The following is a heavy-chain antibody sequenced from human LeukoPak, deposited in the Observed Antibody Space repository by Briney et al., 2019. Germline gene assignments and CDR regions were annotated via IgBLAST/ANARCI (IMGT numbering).Heavy chain of an antibody. V-gene: IGHV1-46*01. Sequence: ASVKVSCKASGYTFTSYGISWVRQAPGQGLEWMGIINPSGGSTSYAQKFQGRVTMTRDMSTSTVYMELSSLRSEDTAVYYCARDHSYGLDYWGQGTLVTVSS. J-gene: IGHJ4*02. D-gene: IGHD5-18*01. CDR1: GYTFTSYG. CDR3: ARDHSYGLDY. CDR2: INPSGGST.